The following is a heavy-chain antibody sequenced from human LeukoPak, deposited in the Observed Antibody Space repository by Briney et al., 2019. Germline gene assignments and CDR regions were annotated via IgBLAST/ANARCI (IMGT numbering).Heavy chain of an antibody. V-gene: IGHV1-69*04. CDR1: EGTFSSYA. CDR2: IIPILGIA. D-gene: IGHD3-16*01. Sequence: SVKVSCKASEGTFSSYAISWVRQAPGQGLEWMGRIIPILGIANYAQKFQGRVTITADKSTSTAYMELSSLRSEDTAVYYCARVATVGGMNDYWGQGTLVTVSS. CDR3: ARVATVGGMNDY. J-gene: IGHJ4*02.